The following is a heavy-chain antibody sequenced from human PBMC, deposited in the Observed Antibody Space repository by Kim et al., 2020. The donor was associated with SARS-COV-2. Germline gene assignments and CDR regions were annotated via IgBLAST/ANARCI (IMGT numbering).Heavy chain of an antibody. CDR1: GYSFTTYW. D-gene: IGHD4-4*01. CDR2: LDPSDSYT. Sequence: GESLKISCKGSGYSFTTYWINWVRQMPGKGLEWMGRLDPSDSYTNYRPSFQGHVTISADKSTGTAYLQWSSRKASDTAIDYCGRRGTNYETYCDYWGQGTVVTVSS. CDR3: GRRGTNYETYCDY. J-gene: IGHJ4*02. V-gene: IGHV5-10-1*01.